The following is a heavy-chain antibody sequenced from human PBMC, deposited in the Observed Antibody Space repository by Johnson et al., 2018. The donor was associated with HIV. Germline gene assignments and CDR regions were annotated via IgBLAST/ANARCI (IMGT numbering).Heavy chain of an antibody. CDR3: ARGYGDYSDFFDV. D-gene: IGHD4-17*01. J-gene: IGHJ3*01. CDR2: IKQDGSEK. Sequence: VQLVESGGGVVQPGRSLRLSCAASGFTFSSYWMSWVRQAPGKGLEWVANIKQDGSEKYYVDSVKGRFTISRDNAKNSLYLQMNSLRVEDTAVYYCARGYGDYSDFFDVWGQGTMVTVSS. V-gene: IGHV3-7*03. CDR1: GFTFSSYW.